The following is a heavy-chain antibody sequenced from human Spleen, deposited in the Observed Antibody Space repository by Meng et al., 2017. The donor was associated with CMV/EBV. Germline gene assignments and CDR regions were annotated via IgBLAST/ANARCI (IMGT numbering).Heavy chain of an antibody. D-gene: IGHD1-26*01. CDR3: AKASGSYHEFDY. V-gene: IGHV4-39*07. CDR1: GGSISSSSYY. CDR2: IYYTGST. J-gene: IGHJ4*02. Sequence: SETLSLTCTVSGGSISSSSYYWGWIRQPPGKGLEWIGSIYYTGSTYYNPSLKSRVTISEDTSKNQFSLKLNSVTAADTAVYYCAKASGSYHEFDYWGQGTLVTVSS.